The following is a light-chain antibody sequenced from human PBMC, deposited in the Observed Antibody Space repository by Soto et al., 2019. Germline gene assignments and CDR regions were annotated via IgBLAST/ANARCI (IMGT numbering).Light chain of an antibody. Sequence: EIVMTQSPATLSASPGERATLSCRASQSVSSNLAWYQQKPGQAPRLLIYGASSRATGIPDRFSGSGSGTDFTLTISRLEPEDFAVYYCQQYGSSPWTFCQGTKVDI. CDR2: GAS. V-gene: IGKV3-20*01. CDR3: QQYGSSPWT. J-gene: IGKJ1*01. CDR1: QSVSSN.